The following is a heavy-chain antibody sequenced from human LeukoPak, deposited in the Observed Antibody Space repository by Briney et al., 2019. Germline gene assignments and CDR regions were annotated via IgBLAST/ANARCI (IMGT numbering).Heavy chain of an antibody. D-gene: IGHD3-22*01. CDR3: ASYSSTYSKAFDY. Sequence: PSETPSLTCTVSGGSISSGGYYWSWIRQHPGTGLEWIGYIYYSGSTYYNPSLKSRVTISVDTSKNQFSLRLSSVTAADTAVYYCASYSSTYSKAFDYWGQGSLVTVSS. V-gene: IGHV4-31*03. J-gene: IGHJ4*02. CDR1: GGSISSGGYY. CDR2: IYYSGST.